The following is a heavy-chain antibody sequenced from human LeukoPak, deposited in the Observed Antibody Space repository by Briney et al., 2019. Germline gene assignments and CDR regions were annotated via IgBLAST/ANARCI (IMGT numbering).Heavy chain of an antibody. CDR2: IYFSGTT. Sequence: PSETLSLTCTVSSGSIGTYYWSWIRQPPGKGLEWLGYIYFSGTTSYNPSLKSRVTISLDTYKRQFSLKLSSVTAADTAVYYCARGSHSYGWYYFDYWGQGTLVTVSS. CDR3: ARGSHSYGWYYFDY. V-gene: IGHV4-59*01. D-gene: IGHD5-18*01. CDR1: SGSIGTYY. J-gene: IGHJ4*02.